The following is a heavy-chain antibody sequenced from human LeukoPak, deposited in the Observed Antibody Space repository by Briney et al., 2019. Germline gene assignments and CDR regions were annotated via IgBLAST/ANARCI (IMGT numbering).Heavy chain of an antibody. D-gene: IGHD2-2*02. J-gene: IGHJ3*02. V-gene: IGHV4-31*03. Sequence: PSETLSLTCTVSGGSISSGDYYWSWIRQHPGKGLEWIGYIYYSGSTYYNPSLKSRVTISVDTSKNRFSLKLSSVTAADTAVYYCARLYTTFRAFDIWGQGTMVTVSS. CDR1: GGSISSGDYY. CDR2: IYYSGST. CDR3: ARLYTTFRAFDI.